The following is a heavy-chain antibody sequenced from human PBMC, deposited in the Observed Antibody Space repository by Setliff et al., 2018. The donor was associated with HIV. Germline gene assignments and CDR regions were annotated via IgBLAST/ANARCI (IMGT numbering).Heavy chain of an antibody. D-gene: IGHD3-16*01. Sequence: GASVKVSCKASGYTFTSYGISWVRQAPGQGLEWMGWISPYNGNTNYVQKLQGRVTITTDTSTSTAYMELRSLRSDDTALYYCARDWNYVVDVWGKGTTVTVSS. CDR2: ISPYNGNT. CDR3: ARDWNYVVDV. J-gene: IGHJ6*04. CDR1: GYTFTSYG. V-gene: IGHV1-18*01.